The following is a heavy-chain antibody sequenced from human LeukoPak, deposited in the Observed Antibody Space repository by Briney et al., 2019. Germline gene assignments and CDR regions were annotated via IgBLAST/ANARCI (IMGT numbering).Heavy chain of an antibody. V-gene: IGHV3-15*01. CDR1: GFTFSNAW. CDR3: TTRKAYGDYGYDY. CDR2: IKSKTDGGTT. D-gene: IGHD4-17*01. Sequence: GGSLRLSCAASGFTFSNAWMSWVRQAPGKGLEWVGRIKSKTDGGTTDYAAPVKGRFTISRDDPKNTLYLQMNSLKTEDTAVYYCTTRKAYGDYGYDYWGQGTLVTVSS. J-gene: IGHJ4*02.